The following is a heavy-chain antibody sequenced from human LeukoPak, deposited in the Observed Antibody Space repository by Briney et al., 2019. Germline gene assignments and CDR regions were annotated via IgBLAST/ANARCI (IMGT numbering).Heavy chain of an antibody. CDR3: ARAPSGYSYGFRYYFDY. CDR2: IIPIFGTA. Sequence: GASVKVSCKASGGTFSSYAISWVRQAPGQGLEWMGGIIPIFGTANYAQKFQGRVTITADESTSTAYMELSSLRSEDTAVYYCARAPSGYSYGFRYYFDYWGQGTLVTVSS. J-gene: IGHJ4*02. V-gene: IGHV1-69*13. D-gene: IGHD5-18*01. CDR1: GGTFSSYA.